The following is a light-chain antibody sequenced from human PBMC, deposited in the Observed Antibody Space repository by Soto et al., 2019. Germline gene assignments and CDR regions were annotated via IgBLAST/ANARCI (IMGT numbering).Light chain of an antibody. CDR2: DTF. Sequence: IVLTQSPASLSVSPGERATLSCRASRGISTYLAWYQQRPGQAPRLFIYDTFNRASDAPDRFSGSGSGTVFTLTITDVAPEDSAIYFCQQRSSWPLTFGGGTKVDIK. J-gene: IGKJ4*01. CDR1: RGISTY. V-gene: IGKV3-11*01. CDR3: QQRSSWPLT.